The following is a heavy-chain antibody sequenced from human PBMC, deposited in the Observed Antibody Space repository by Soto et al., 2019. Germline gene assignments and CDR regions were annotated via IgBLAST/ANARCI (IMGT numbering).Heavy chain of an antibody. D-gene: IGHD6-13*01. CDR1: GGSFSGYY. Sequence: SETLSLTCAVYGGSFSGYYWSWIRQPPGKGLEWIGEINHSGSTNYNPSLKSRVTISVDTSKNQFSLKLSSVTAADTAVYYCARGGSSRIAAAGTRIFRTSKNWFDPWGQGTLVTVSS. J-gene: IGHJ5*02. V-gene: IGHV4-34*01. CDR3: ARGGSSRIAAAGTRIFRTSKNWFDP. CDR2: INHSGST.